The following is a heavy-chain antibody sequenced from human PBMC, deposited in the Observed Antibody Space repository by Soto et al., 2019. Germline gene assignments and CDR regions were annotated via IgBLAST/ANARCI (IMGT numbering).Heavy chain of an antibody. Sequence: ASVKVSCKASGYTFTGYYMHWVRQAPGQGLEWMGWINPNSGGTNYAQKFQGRVTMTRDTSISTAYMELSRLRSDDTAVYYCARGYDFRRGYSLSFWFDPWGQGTLVTVSS. J-gene: IGHJ5*02. CDR2: INPNSGGT. V-gene: IGHV1-2*02. D-gene: IGHD3-3*01. CDR3: ARGYDFRRGYSLSFWFDP. CDR1: GYTFTGYY.